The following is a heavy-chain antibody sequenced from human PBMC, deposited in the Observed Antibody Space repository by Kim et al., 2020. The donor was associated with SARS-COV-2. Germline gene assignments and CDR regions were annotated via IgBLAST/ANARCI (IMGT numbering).Heavy chain of an antibody. CDR2: INPNSGGT. CDR3: AREFDDHYDLQGYYYYGMDV. Sequence: ASVKVSCKASGYTFTGYYMHWVRQAPGQGLEWMGRINPNSGGTNYAQKFQGRVTMTRDTSISTAYMELSRLRSDDTAVYYCAREFDDHYDLQGYYYYGMDVWGQGTTVTVSS. CDR1: GYTFTGYY. D-gene: IGHD3-3*01. V-gene: IGHV1-2*06. J-gene: IGHJ6*02.